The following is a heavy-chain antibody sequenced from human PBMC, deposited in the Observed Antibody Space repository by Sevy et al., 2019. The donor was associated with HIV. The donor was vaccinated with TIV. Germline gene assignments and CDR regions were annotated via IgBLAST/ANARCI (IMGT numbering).Heavy chain of an antibody. CDR2: VHYSGRT. CDR1: GGSISSGNYL. V-gene: IGHV4-39*01. CDR3: ARNFDY. Sequence: SETLSLTCTVSGGSISSGNYLWSWIRQTPGKGLEWIGTVHYSGRTYYNPSLKSRVTISEDTSKNQFSLNLNSVTAADTAAYFCARNFDYWGQRTLVTVSS. J-gene: IGHJ4*02.